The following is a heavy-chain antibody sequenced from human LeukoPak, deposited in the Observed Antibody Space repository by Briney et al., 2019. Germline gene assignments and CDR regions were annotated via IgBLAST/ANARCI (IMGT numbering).Heavy chain of an antibody. CDR3: AREPKQWLVPIDY. CDR2: ISSSGTTI. Sequence: GGSLRLSCAASGFTFSDYYMSWIRQAPGKGLEWVSYISSSGTTIYYADSVKGRFTISRDNAKNSLYLQMNSLRAEDTAVYYCAREPKQWLVPIDYWGQGTLVTVSS. J-gene: IGHJ4*02. V-gene: IGHV3-11*04. D-gene: IGHD6-19*01. CDR1: GFTFSDYY.